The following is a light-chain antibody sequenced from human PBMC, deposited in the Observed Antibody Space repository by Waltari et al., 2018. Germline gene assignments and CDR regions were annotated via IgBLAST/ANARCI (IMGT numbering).Light chain of an antibody. J-gene: IGLJ2*01. CDR1: SSDIGGSTY. Sequence: QSALTQPPSASGSPGQSVTISCTGTSSDIGGSTYVSWYQQHPGKAPKLLIYEVFKRPSGVPDRFSGSKSGNTASLTVSGLQAEDEADFYCSSYSGTNNPVVFGGGTRLTVL. V-gene: IGLV2-8*01. CDR2: EVF. CDR3: SSYSGTNNPVV.